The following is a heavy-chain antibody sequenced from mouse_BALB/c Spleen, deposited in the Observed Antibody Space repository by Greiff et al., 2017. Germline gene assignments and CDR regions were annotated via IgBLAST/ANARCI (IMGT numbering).Heavy chain of an antibody. V-gene: IGHV1-4*02. J-gene: IGHJ1*01. D-gene: IGHD1-2*01. CDR1: GYTFTSYT. CDR2: INPSSGYT. Sequence: VQLQQSAAELARPGASVKLSCKASGYTFTSYTMHWVKQRPGQGLEWIGYINPSSGYTEYNQKFKDKTTLTADKSSSTAYMQLSSLTSEDSAVYYCARGGYYGRWYFDVWGAGTTVTVSS. CDR3: ARGGYYGRWYFDV.